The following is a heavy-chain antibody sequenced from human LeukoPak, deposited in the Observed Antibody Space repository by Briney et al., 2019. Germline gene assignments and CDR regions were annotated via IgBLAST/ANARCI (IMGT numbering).Heavy chain of an antibody. CDR1: GGSISSYY. CDR2: IYYGGST. J-gene: IGHJ5*02. CDR3: ARVSGYGDCEGGWFDP. D-gene: IGHD4-17*01. V-gene: IGHV4-59*01. Sequence: PSETLSLTCTVSGGSISSYYWSWIRQPPGKGLEWIGYIYYGGSTNYNPSLKSRVTISVDTSKNQFSLKLSSVTAADTAVYYCARVSGYGDCEGGWFDPWGQGTLVTVSS.